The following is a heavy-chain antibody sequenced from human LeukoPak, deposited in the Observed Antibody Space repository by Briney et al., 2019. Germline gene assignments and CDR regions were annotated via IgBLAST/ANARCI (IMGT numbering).Heavy chain of an antibody. CDR2: IYYSGRT. J-gene: IGHJ3*02. CDR1: GGSISTSSYY. V-gene: IGHV4-39*01. Sequence: SEILSLTCTVSGGSISTSSYYWGWIRQPPGRCLERIGSIYYSGRTYYKSSLKSRVTISVDTSKNQSSLKLSSVTAADTAIYYCARGPRLANAFDIWGQGAMVTFSS. CDR3: ARGPRLANAFDI. D-gene: IGHD3-3*02.